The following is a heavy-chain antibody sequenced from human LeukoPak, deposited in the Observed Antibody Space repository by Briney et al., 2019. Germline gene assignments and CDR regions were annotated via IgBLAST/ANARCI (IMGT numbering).Heavy chain of an antibody. V-gene: IGHV3-7*01. Sequence: PGGSLRLSCAASGFTFSTYWMTWVRQAPGRGLEWVASIRQDGSEKYSVDSVKGRFTISRDNAKNSLYLQMNSLRAEDTAVYYCARTYYYDSSDYSALGYWGQGTLVTVSS. D-gene: IGHD3-22*01. CDR1: GFTFSTYW. J-gene: IGHJ4*02. CDR2: IRQDGSEK. CDR3: ARTYYYDSSDYSALGY.